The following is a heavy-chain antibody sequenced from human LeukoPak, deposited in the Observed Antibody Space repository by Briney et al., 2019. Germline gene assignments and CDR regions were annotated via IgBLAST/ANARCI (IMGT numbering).Heavy chain of an antibody. D-gene: IGHD2-2*01. Sequence: GGSLRLSCAASGFTFSSYAMSWVRQAPGKGLERVSAISGSGGSTYYADSVKGRFTISRDNSKNTLYLQMNSLRAEDTAVYYCAKDEGIVVVPAAFGWWGQGTLVTVSS. CDR1: GFTFSSYA. CDR3: AKDEGIVVVPAAFGW. V-gene: IGHV3-23*01. J-gene: IGHJ4*02. CDR2: ISGSGGST.